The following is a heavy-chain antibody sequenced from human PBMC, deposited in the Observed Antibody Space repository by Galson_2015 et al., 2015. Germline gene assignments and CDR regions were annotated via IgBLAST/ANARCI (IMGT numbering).Heavy chain of an antibody. D-gene: IGHD6-13*01. CDR1: GFTFSSYG. V-gene: IGHV3-33*01. CDR2: IWYDGSNK. CDR3: ASSGAGSSSWYPGAEYFQH. J-gene: IGHJ1*01. Sequence: LRLSCAASGFTFSSYGMHWVRQAPGKGLEWVAVIWYDGSNKYYADSVKGRVTISRDNSKNTLYLQMNSLRAEDTAVYYCASSGAGSSSWYPGAEYFQHWGQGTLVTVSS.